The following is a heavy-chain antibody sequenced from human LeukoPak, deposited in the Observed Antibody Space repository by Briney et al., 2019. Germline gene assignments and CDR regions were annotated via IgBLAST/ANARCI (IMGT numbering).Heavy chain of an antibody. Sequence: SETLSLTCTVSGGSISSYSWTWLRQPPGKGLEWIGSIYYSGSTNYNPSLKSRVTISVDTSKNQFSLKLSSVTAADTAVYYCVRGRVLGAFDIWGQGTMVTVSS. D-gene: IGHD3-16*01. J-gene: IGHJ3*02. V-gene: IGHV4-59*01. CDR2: IYYSGST. CDR1: GGSISSYS. CDR3: VRGRVLGAFDI.